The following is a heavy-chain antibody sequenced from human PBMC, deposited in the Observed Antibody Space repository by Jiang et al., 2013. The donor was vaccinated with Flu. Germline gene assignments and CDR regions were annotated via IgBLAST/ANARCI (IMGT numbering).Heavy chain of an antibody. CDR3: VRSGGNYNWYFDL. CDR2: FDPEDGET. D-gene: IGHD4-23*01. Sequence: GAEVKKPGASVKVSCRVPGYSLTEFSMHWVRQVPGQGLEWMGGFDPEDGETNYAQRFQGRVTITAGTPTDTAYMELSSLRSEDTAVYYCVRSGGNYNWYFDLWGRGTLVTVSS. CDR1: GYSLTEFS. V-gene: IGHV1-24*01. J-gene: IGHJ2*01.